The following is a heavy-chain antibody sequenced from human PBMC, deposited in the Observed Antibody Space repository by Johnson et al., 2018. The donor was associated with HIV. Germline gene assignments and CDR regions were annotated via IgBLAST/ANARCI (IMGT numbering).Heavy chain of an antibody. V-gene: IGHV3-30*02. CDR2: IRYDGSNK. CDR1: GFTFCIYG. D-gene: IGHD6-19*01. CDR3: AKGKSSGRGAFDI. J-gene: IGHJ3*02. Sequence: QVQLVESGGGVVQPGGSLRLSCAASGFTFCIYGMHWVRQAPGKGLEWVAFIRYDGSNKYYADSVKGRFTISRDNSNNTLYLQINSLRAEETAVFYCAKGKSSGRGAFDIWGQGTKVIVSS.